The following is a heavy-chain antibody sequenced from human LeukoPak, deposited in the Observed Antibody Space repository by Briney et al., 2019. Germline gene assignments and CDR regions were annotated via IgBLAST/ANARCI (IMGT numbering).Heavy chain of an antibody. CDR2: INLNSGGT. CDR3: ARARGAHGAVAGT. J-gene: IGHJ4*02. V-gene: IGHV1-2*02. CDR1: GYTLTGYY. D-gene: IGHD6-19*01. Sequence: ASVKVSCKASGYTLTGYYMHWVRQAPGQGLEWMGWINLNSGGTNYAQKFQGRVTMTRDTSISTAYMELSRLRSDDTAVYYCARARGAHGAVAGTWGQGTLVTVSS.